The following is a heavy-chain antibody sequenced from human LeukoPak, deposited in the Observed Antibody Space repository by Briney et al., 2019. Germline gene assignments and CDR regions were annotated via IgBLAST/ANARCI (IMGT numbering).Heavy chain of an antibody. CDR2: IYHSGST. J-gene: IGHJ4*02. D-gene: IGHD3-10*01. V-gene: IGHV4-38-2*02. CDR1: GYSISSGYY. Sequence: SETLSLTCTVSGYSISSGYYWGWIRQPPGKGLEWIGSIYHSGSTYYNPSLKSRVTISVDTSKNQFSLKLTSVTAADTAVYYCATGGPRGFDYWGQGTLVTVSS. CDR3: ATGGPRGFDY.